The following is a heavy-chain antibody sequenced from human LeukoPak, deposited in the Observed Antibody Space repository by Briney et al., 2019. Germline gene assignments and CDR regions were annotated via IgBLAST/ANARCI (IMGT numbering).Heavy chain of an antibody. D-gene: IGHD2-2*02. CDR1: GFTFSSYA. CDR2: ISGSGGST. CDR3: AKTSDQLLYSKFDY. V-gene: IGHV3-23*01. Sequence: QPGGSQRLSCAASGFTFSSYAMSWVRQAPGKGLEWVSAISGSGGSTYYADSVKGRFTISRDNSKNTLYLQMNSLRAEDTAVYYCAKTSDQLLYSKFDYWGQGTLVTVSS. J-gene: IGHJ4*02.